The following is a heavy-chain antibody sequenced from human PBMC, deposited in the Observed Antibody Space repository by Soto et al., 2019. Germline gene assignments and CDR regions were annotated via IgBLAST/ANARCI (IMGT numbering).Heavy chain of an antibody. CDR2: IIPIFGTA. Sequence: SVKFSCKASGGTFSSYAISWVRQAPGQGLEWMGGIIPIFGTANYAQKFQGRVTITADKSTSTAYMELSSLRSEDTAVYYCARVKWELRGGMDVWGQGTTVTVSS. CDR1: GGTFSSYA. D-gene: IGHD1-26*01. CDR3: ARVKWELRGGMDV. J-gene: IGHJ6*02. V-gene: IGHV1-69*06.